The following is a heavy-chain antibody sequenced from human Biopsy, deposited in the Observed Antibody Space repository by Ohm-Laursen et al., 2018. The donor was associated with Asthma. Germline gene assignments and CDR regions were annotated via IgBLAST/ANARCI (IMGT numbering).Heavy chain of an antibody. CDR2: IYSGGTS. J-gene: IGHJ4*02. D-gene: IGHD3-22*01. CDR1: GFAVSRDY. Sequence: LRLSCAASGFAVSRDYMFWVRQAPGKGLEWVSVIYSGGTSHTADSVRGRFTISGDYSKNTLYLQMHSLRAEDTAVYYCARGDSSNWSHYYFDYWGQGTLVTVSS. CDR3: ARGDSSNWSHYYFDY. V-gene: IGHV3-53*01.